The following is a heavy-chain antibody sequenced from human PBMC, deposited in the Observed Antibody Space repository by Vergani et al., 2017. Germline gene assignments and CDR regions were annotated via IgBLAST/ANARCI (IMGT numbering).Heavy chain of an antibody. CDR3: ARRSGGYYSGGKVHPLRTAFDV. J-gene: IGHJ3*01. D-gene: IGHD2-15*01. CDR2: FSASGNA. V-gene: IGHV4-61*02. CDR1: GGSISAGYYF. Sequence: QVQLQASGPGRVKPSQTLSLTCTMSGGSISAGYYFWSWIRQPAGKGLEWLGHFSASGNASHSPSLKTRVSISVDTSKNQFSLTVTSVTAADTAIYFCARRSGGYYSGGKVHPLRTAFDVWGHGTVVTVSS.